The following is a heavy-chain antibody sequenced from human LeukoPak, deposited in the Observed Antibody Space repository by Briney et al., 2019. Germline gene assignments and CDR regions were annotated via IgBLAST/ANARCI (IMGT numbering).Heavy chain of an antibody. CDR1: GGSISSSSYY. J-gene: IGHJ4*02. CDR3: ASTYYDFWSGYYYFDY. Sequence: SETLSLTCTVSGGSISSSSYYWGWIRQPPGKGLEWIGSIYYSGSTYYNPSLKSRVTISVDTSKNQFSLKLSPVTAADTAVYYCASTYYDFWSGYYYFDYWGQGTLVTVSS. CDR2: IYYSGST. V-gene: IGHV4-39*01. D-gene: IGHD3-3*01.